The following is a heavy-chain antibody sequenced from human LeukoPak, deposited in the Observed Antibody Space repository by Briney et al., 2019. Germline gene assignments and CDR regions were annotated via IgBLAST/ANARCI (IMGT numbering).Heavy chain of an antibody. CDR3: AKAPSEVGGYYPEYFRH. V-gene: IGHV3-74*01. CDR1: GFTFSTYW. J-gene: IGHJ1*01. Sequence: GGSLRLSCAASGFTFSTYWMHWVRQAPGKGLVWVSRIKSDGSTNYADSVKGRFTISRDNAKNTVSLQMDSLRAEDTGVYYCAKAPSEVGGYYPEYFRHWGQGTLVTVSS. CDR2: IKSDGST. D-gene: IGHD3-22*01.